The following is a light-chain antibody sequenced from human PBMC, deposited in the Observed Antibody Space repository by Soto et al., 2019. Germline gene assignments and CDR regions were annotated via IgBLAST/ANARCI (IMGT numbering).Light chain of an antibody. CDR3: HQTMTFPLT. V-gene: IGKV1-12*01. CDR1: QGISSY. J-gene: IGKJ4*01. Sequence: DIQMTQSPSSVSASVGDRVTITCRASQGISSYLAWYQQKPGRAPKLLISAASSLQSGVPSRFSGSGSGTDFTLTISSLQPEDFATYYVHQTMTFPLTLGGGTKVEI. CDR2: AAS.